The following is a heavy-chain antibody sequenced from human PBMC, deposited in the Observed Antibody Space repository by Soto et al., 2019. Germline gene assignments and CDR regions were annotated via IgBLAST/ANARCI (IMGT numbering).Heavy chain of an antibody. CDR3: AKNRGSGSPYYYNMEV. V-gene: IGHV3-23*01. Sequence: GSLRLSCAASGFTFRTYAMSWVRQAPGKGLEWVSVISGSTGKTYYADSVKGRFTISRDNSKNTLSLQMNSLRGEDTAVYFCAKNRGSGSPYYYNMEVWGQGTMVTVSS. D-gene: IGHD3-10*01. J-gene: IGHJ6*02. CDR1: GFTFRTYA. CDR2: ISGSTGKT.